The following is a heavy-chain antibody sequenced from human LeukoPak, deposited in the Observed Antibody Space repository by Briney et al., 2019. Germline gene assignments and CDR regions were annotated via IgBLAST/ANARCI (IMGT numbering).Heavy chain of an antibody. Sequence: GGSLRLSCAASGFTFSSYAMSWVRQAPGEGLEWVSAISGSGGSTYYADSVKGRFTISRDNSKNTLYLQMNSLRAEDTAVNYCAKDLAVRERDFDYWGQGTLVTVSS. V-gene: IGHV3-23*01. D-gene: IGHD3-10*01. CDR2: ISGSGGST. CDR1: GFTFSSYA. CDR3: AKDLAVRERDFDY. J-gene: IGHJ4*02.